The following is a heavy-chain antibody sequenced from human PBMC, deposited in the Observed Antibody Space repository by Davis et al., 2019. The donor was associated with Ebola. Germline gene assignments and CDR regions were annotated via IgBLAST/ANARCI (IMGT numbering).Heavy chain of an antibody. CDR1: GGSITSSDW. CDR3: ARGPPGAQFDP. Sequence: MPSETLSLTCAVSGGSITSSDWWSWVRQPPEKGLEWIGEVYYSGSTNYNPSLKSRVTISLDKSKNQFSLKLSFVTAADTAVYYCARGPPGAQFDPWGQGTLVTVSS. CDR2: VYYSGST. J-gene: IGHJ5*02. V-gene: IGHV4-4*02.